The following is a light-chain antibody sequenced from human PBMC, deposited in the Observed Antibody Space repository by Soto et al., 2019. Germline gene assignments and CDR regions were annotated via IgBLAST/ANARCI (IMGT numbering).Light chain of an antibody. Sequence: DIQMTQSPSAMSASVGDRVTITCRASQGINHYSAWFQQKPGKVPKRLIYGVSTLQSGVPSRFSGSGSGTEFTLTISSLQPEDSATYYCLQHNSYPLTFGGGTKVEI. CDR2: GVS. V-gene: IGKV1-17*03. CDR1: QGINHY. J-gene: IGKJ4*01. CDR3: LQHNSYPLT.